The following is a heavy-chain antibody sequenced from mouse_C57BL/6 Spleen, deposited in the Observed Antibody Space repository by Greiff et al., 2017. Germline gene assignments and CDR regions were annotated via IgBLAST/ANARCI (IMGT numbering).Heavy chain of an antibody. V-gene: IGHV1-81*01. CDR1: GYTFTSYG. CDR2: IYPRSGNT. D-gene: IGHD2-3*01. Sequence: QVQLQQSGAELARPGASVKLSCKASGYTFTSYGISWVKQRTGQGLEWIGEIYPRSGNTYYNEKFKGKATLTADKSSSTAYMELRSLTSEDSAVYFCARHDGMAWFAYGGQGTLVTVSA. CDR3: ARHDGMAWFAY. J-gene: IGHJ3*01.